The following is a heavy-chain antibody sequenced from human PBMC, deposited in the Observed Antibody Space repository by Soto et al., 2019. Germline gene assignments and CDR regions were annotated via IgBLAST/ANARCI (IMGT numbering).Heavy chain of an antibody. V-gene: IGHV3-23*01. CDR1: GFTFSSYA. Sequence: GGSLRLSCAASGFTFSSYAMSWVRQAPGKGLEWVSAISGSGGSTYYADSVKGRFTISRDNSKNTLYLQMNSLRAEDTAVYYCAKIGVGDFWSGYYTSNWFDPWGQGTLVTVSS. CDR2: ISGSGGST. J-gene: IGHJ5*02. D-gene: IGHD3-3*01. CDR3: AKIGVGDFWSGYYTSNWFDP.